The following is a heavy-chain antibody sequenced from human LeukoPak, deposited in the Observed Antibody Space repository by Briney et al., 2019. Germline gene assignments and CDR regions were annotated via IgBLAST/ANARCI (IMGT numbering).Heavy chain of an antibody. V-gene: IGHV4-59*01. CDR1: GGAISSYF. CDR3: ARGRRWLQSPFDY. J-gene: IGHJ4*02. CDR2: IQHSGNS. D-gene: IGHD5-24*01. Sequence: SETLSLTCTVSGGAISSYFWSWIRQPPGKGLEWIGYIQHSGNSNYNSSLMSRVTISVDTSQNHFSLKLSSVTAADTAVYYCARGRRWLQSPFDYWGQGTLVTVSS.